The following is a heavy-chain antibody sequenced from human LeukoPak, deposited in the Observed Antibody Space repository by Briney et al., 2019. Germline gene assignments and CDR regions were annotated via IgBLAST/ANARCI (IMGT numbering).Heavy chain of an antibody. V-gene: IGHV3-15*01. CDR1: GFTFSNAW. CDR2: IKSKTDGGTT. CDR3: ARGMTGYSGYAEYYYFDY. D-gene: IGHD5-12*01. J-gene: IGHJ4*02. Sequence: GGSLRLSCAASGFTFSNAWMSWVRQAPGKGLEWVGRIKSKTDGGTTDYAAPVKGRFTISRDDSKNTLYLQMNSLRAEDTAVYYCARGMTGYSGYAEYYYFDYWGQGTLVTVSS.